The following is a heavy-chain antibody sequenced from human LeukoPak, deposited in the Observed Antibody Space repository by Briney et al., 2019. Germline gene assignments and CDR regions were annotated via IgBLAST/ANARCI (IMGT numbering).Heavy chain of an antibody. CDR1: GGSISSYY. CDR2: IYTSGST. V-gene: IGHV4-4*07. CDR3: AADYYDSSGYLGSSGWFDP. D-gene: IGHD3-22*01. Sequence: SETLSLACTVSGGSISSYYWSWIRQPAGKGLEWIGRIYTSGSTNYNPSLKSRVTMSVDTSKNQFSLKLSSVTAADTAVYYCAADYYDSSGYLGSSGWFDPWGQGTLVTVSS. J-gene: IGHJ5*02.